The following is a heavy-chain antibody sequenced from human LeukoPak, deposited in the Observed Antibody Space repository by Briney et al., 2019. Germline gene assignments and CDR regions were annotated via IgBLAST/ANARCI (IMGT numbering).Heavy chain of an antibody. CDR3: ARGSSGWPVDY. CDR2: IYYSGST. CDR1: GGPISSDDHY. J-gene: IGHJ4*02. Sequence: PSETLSLTCTVSGGPISSDDHYWSWIRQRPGKGLEWVAYIYYSGSTYYNPSLKSRVTISVGTSKNQFSLKLSSVTAADTAVYYCARGSSGWPVDYWGQGTLVTVSS. D-gene: IGHD6-19*01. V-gene: IGHV4-31*03.